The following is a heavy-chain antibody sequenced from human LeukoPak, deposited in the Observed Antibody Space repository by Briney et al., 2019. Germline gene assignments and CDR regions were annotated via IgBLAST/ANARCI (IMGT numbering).Heavy chain of an antibody. J-gene: IGHJ4*02. CDR3: ARAPSGYYPYFDY. CDR2: ISYDGSDK. V-gene: IGHV3-30*04. CDR1: EFTFSSYT. Sequence: GGSLRLSCAASEFTFSSYTMHWARQAPGKGLEWVAVISYDGSDKYYADSVKGRFTISRDNSKNTLYLQMNTLRAEDATVYYCARAPSGYYPYFDYWGQGTLVTVSS. D-gene: IGHD3-3*01.